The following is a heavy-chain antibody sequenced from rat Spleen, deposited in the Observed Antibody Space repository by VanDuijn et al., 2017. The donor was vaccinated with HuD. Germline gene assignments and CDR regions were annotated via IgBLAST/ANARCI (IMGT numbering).Heavy chain of an antibody. CDR3: TREEVLTIAAIFDY. J-gene: IGHJ2*01. Sequence: EVQLVEADGGLVQPGRSLKLSCTASGFTFSTFPMVWVRQAPKKGLEWVASSSTGGGGTYYADSVEGRFTISRDNAKSTLYLQMNSLRSEDTATYYCTREEVLTIAAIFDYWGQGVMVTVSS. CDR1: GFTFSTFP. D-gene: IGHD1-2*01. V-gene: IGHV5-46*01. CDR2: SSTGGGGT.